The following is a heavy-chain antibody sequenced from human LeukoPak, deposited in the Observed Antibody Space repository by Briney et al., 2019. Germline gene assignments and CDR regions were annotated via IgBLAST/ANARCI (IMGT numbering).Heavy chain of an antibody. Sequence: SQTLSLXCTVSGGSISSGDYYWIWIRQPPVKGLEWIGYIYYSGITYYNPSLKSRVTISVDTSKSQFSLKLSSVTAADTAVYYCARGYCSSTSCYPANDAFDIWGQGTMVTVSS. CDR2: IYYSGIT. V-gene: IGHV4-30-4*08. CDR3: ARGYCSSTSCYPANDAFDI. J-gene: IGHJ3*02. CDR1: GGSISSGDYY. D-gene: IGHD2-2*01.